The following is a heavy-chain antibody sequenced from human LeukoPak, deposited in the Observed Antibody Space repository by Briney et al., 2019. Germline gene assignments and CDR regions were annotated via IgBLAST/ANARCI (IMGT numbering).Heavy chain of an antibody. CDR3: ARGEISGYSYYFDY. D-gene: IGHD6-25*01. Sequence: PSETLSLTCTVSGGSISSCDYYWSWIRQPPGKGLEWIGYIYYSGSTYYNPSLKSRVTISVDTSKNQFSLKLSSVTAADTAVYYCARGEISGYSYYFDYWGQGTLVIVSS. CDR1: GGSISSCDYY. CDR2: IYYSGST. V-gene: IGHV4-30-4*08. J-gene: IGHJ4*02.